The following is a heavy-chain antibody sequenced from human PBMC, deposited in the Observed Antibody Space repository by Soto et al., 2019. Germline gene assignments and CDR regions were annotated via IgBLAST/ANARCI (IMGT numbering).Heavy chain of an antibody. CDR1: GYTFTGYY. Sequence: EASLQVPCKASGYTFTGYYMHWVRQAPGQGLEWMGWINPNSGGTNYAQKFQGRVTMTRDTSTSTAYMELRSLRSDDTAVYYCARWLLFYGMDVWGQGTTVTVSS. J-gene: IGHJ6*02. CDR3: ARWLLFYGMDV. CDR2: INPNSGGT. D-gene: IGHD2-15*01. V-gene: IGHV1-2*02.